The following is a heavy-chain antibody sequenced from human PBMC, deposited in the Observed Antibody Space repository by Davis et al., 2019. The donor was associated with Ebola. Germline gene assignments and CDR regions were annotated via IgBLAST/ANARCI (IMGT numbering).Heavy chain of an antibody. V-gene: IGHV3-23*01. CDR3: AKDYDFWSNHMDV. CDR1: VITFSSYA. J-gene: IGHJ6*02. CDR2: ISGSGGST. Sequence: GESLKISCTDCVITFSSYAMTWVRQAPGKGLEWVSAISGSGGSTYYADSVKGRFTISRDNSKNTLYLQMNSLRAEDTAVYYCAKDYDFWSNHMDVWGQGTTVTVSS. D-gene: IGHD3-3*01.